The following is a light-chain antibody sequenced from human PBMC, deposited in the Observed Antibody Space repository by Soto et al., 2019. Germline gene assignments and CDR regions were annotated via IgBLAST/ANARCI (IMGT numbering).Light chain of an antibody. V-gene: IGLV2-11*01. J-gene: IGLJ1*01. CDR3: CSYAGSYIYV. CDR1: SSDVGGYNY. Sequence: QSVLTQPRSVSGSPGQSVTISCTGTSSDVGGYNYVSWYQQHPGKAPKLMIYDVSKRPSGVPDRFSGSKSGNTASLTISGLQGEYEADYYCCSYAGSYIYVFGTGTKLTVL. CDR2: DVS.